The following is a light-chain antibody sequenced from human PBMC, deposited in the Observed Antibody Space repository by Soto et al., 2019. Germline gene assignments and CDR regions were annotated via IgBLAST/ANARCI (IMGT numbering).Light chain of an antibody. J-gene: IGLJ1*01. CDR2: DVS. Sequence: QSVLTQPASVSGSPGQSITMSCTGSSSDVGSYNYVSWYQQHPGKVPKLMIFDVSDRPSGISNRFSGSKSGNTASLTISGLQAEDEADYYCSSYTTSGTLVFGTGTRSP. CDR3: SSYTTSGTLV. CDR1: SSDVGSYNY. V-gene: IGLV2-14*03.